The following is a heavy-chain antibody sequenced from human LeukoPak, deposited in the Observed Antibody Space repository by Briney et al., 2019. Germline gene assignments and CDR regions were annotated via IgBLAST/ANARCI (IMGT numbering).Heavy chain of an antibody. V-gene: IGHV4-59*01. Sequence: PSETLSLTCTVSGGSISSYYWSWIRQPPGKGLEWIGYIYYSGSTNYNPSLKSRVTISVDTSKNQFSLKLSSVTAADTAVYYCARGLRYGDAYYFDYWGQGTLVTVSS. J-gene: IGHJ4*02. CDR1: GGSISSYY. CDR2: IYYSGST. CDR3: ARGLRYGDAYYFDY. D-gene: IGHD4-17*01.